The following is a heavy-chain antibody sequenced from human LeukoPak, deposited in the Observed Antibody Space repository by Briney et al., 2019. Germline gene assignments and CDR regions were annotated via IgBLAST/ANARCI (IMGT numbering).Heavy chain of an antibody. J-gene: IGHJ4*02. CDR1: GFTFSSYG. D-gene: IGHD3-16*02. CDR2: ISYNGGKN. V-gene: IGHV3-30*19. Sequence: GGSLRISCATSGFTFSSYGMHWVRQAPGKGLERVAAISYNGGKNSYADSVEGRFTMSGDASKNILYLQMDCLRTEDTAVYFCARADDYIWGTYRSLETYFFEYWGQGTLVTVSS. CDR3: ARADDYIWGTYRSLETYFFEY.